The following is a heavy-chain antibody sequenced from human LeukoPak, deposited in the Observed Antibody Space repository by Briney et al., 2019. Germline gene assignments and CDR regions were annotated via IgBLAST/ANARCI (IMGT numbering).Heavy chain of an antibody. V-gene: IGHV3-23*01. Sequence: PGGSLRLSCAASGFTFSNYAMTWVRQAPGKGLEWVSSIRGSGGRTSYADSVKGRFTVSRDNFKNTLYLQMNSLRAEDTAVYYCARDPNGDYLGAFGIWDQGTMVTVSS. J-gene: IGHJ3*02. CDR3: ARDPNGDYLGAFGI. D-gene: IGHD2-8*01. CDR2: IRGSGGRT. CDR1: GFTFSNYA.